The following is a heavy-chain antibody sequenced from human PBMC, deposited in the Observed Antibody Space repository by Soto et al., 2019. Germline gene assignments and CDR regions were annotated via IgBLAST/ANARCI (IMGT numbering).Heavy chain of an antibody. D-gene: IGHD4-17*01. CDR1: GGSISSYY. V-gene: IGHV4-59*01. J-gene: IGHJ4*02. CDR3: ARDYGDYYEYYFDY. Sequence: SETLSLTCTVSGGSISSYYWSWIRQPPGKGLEWIGYIYYSGSTNYNPSLKSRVTISVDTSKNQFSLKLSSVTAADTAVYYCARDYGDYYEYYFDYWGQGTLVTVSS. CDR2: IYYSGST.